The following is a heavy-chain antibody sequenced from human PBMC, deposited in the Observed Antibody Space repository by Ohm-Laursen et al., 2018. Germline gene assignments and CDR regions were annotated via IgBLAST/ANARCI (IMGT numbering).Heavy chain of an antibody. CDR2: ISSSSSTI. CDR3: ARSIKDYGDYG. J-gene: IGHJ4*02. CDR1: GFTFSGYS. D-gene: IGHD4-17*01. V-gene: IGHV3-48*01. Sequence: SLRLSCTASGFTFSGYSMNWVRQAPGKGLEWVSYISSSSSTIYYADSVKGRFTISRDNSKNTLYLQMNSLRAEDTAVYYCARSIKDYGDYGWGQGTLVTVSS.